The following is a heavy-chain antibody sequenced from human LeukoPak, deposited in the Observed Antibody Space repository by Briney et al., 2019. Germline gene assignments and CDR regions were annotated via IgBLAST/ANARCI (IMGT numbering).Heavy chain of an antibody. D-gene: IGHD4-17*01. CDR3: ARVGGYGDYGFVDY. CDR2: ISWNSGSI. Sequence: PGGSLRLSCAASGFTFDDYAMHWVRQAPGKGLEWVSGISWNSGSIGYADSVKGRFTISRDNAKNSLYLQMNSLRAEDTAVYYCARVGGYGDYGFVDYWGRGTLVTVSS. J-gene: IGHJ4*02. CDR1: GFTFDDYA. V-gene: IGHV3-9*01.